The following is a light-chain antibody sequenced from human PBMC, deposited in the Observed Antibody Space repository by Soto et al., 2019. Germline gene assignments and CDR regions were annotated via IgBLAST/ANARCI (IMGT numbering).Light chain of an antibody. CDR1: SSDVGGFDY. CDR2: DVS. Sequence: LTQPASVSGSPGQSITISCTGTSSDVGGFDYVSWYQHHPGKAPKLMIYDVSNRPSGVSNRFSGSKSGNTASLIISGLQAEDEADYFCTSYTTSSAHYVFGTGTKVTVL. CDR3: TSYTTSSAHYV. V-gene: IGLV2-14*01. J-gene: IGLJ1*01.